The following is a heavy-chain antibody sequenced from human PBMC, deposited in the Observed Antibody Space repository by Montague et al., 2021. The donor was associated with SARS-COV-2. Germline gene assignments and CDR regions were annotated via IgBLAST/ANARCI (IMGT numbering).Heavy chain of an antibody. CDR2: LYFSGGAT. D-gene: IGHD2-8*01. Sequence: SETLSLTCTVSGGSVSTYYWSRLRQPPGKGLEWIGFLYFSGGATTYNPSPKSRVTISIDTSRNQFSLSLSSVTAADTAVYFCARDEGVRGWFDPWGQGTLVAVSS. CDR3: ARDEGVRGWFDP. CDR1: GGSVSTYY. V-gene: IGHV4-59*02. J-gene: IGHJ5*02.